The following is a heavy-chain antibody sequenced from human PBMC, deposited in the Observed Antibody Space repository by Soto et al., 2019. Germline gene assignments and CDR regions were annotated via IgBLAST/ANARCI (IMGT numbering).Heavy chain of an antibody. CDR2: IDGVGTVI. CDR3: VREVCSGGLCKVFDY. Sequence: EVHLVESGGDLVQPGGSLRLSCAASGFTFSSYWMHWARQAPGKGLVWLSSIDGVGTVIPHADSVKGRFTVSRDNAKNTLYLQMNSLRAEDTAVFYCVREVCSGGLCKVFDYCGQGTLVTVSS. V-gene: IGHV3-74*01. CDR1: GFTFSSYW. D-gene: IGHD2-15*01. J-gene: IGHJ4*02.